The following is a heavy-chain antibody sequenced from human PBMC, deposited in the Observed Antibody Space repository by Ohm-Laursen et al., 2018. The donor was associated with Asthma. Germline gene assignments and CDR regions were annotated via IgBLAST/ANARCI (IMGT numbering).Heavy chain of an antibody. Sequence: SETLSLTCTVSGGSISSSSYYWGWIRQPPGKGLEWIGSMYYTGSTYYNPSLKSRVTISVDRSKNQFSLKLSSVTAADTAVYYCARSLTGGNFDYWGQGTLVTVSS. D-gene: IGHD3-9*01. CDR2: MYYTGST. J-gene: IGHJ4*02. V-gene: IGHV4-39*07. CDR1: GGSISSSSYY. CDR3: ARSLTGGNFDY.